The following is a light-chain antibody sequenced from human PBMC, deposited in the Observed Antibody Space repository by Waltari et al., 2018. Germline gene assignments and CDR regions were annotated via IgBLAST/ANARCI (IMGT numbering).Light chain of an antibody. J-gene: IGLJ2*01. CDR2: DVS. Sequence: QSALTQPASVSGSPGQSISISCTGTSIDIGHYDYVSWYQQQPGKAPKMVICDVSHRPSGVSNRVSGSQAGNTASLIISGLQSEDEGDYYCSSYSGTNTRVIFGGGTKLTVL. CDR3: SSYSGTNTRVI. CDR1: SIDIGHYDY. V-gene: IGLV2-14*03.